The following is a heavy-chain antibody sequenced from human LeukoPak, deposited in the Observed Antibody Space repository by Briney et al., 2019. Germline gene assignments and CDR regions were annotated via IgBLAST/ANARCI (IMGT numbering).Heavy chain of an antibody. CDR2: ISGSGGST. D-gene: IGHD4-17*01. J-gene: IGHJ4*02. CDR3: AREGEHDNGDLDY. CDR1: GFTFSSYA. Sequence: GGSLRLSCAASGFTFSSYAMSWVRQAPGKGLEWVSAISGSGGSTYYADSVKGRFTISRDNAKNSLYLQMNSLRAEDTAVYYCAREGEHDNGDLDYWGQGTLVTVSS. V-gene: IGHV3-23*01.